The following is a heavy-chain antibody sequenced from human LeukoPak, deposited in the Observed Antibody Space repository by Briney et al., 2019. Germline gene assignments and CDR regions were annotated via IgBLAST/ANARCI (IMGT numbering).Heavy chain of an antibody. Sequence: RGSLRLSCVASGFTFSNYAMSWVRQAPEKGLDWVSVISGSAHKIRYADSVKGRFTISRDNSENTVYLQMNNLRAEDTALYYCAGRVTGYSSGYVYWGQGTLVTVSS. D-gene: IGHD5-18*01. CDR2: ISGSAHKI. CDR1: GFTFSNYA. V-gene: IGHV3-23*01. J-gene: IGHJ4*02. CDR3: AGRVTGYSSGYVY.